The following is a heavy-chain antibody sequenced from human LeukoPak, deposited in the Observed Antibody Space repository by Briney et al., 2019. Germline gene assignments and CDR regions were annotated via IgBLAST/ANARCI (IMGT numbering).Heavy chain of an antibody. Sequence: TGGSLRLSCAASGFTFSDYYMTWIRQAPGKGLEWVSYITRSGDTVYYADSVKGRFTISRDNAKNSVYLEMNSLRAEDTAVYFCARDRASLYGYDALDVWSQGTMVTVHS. CDR3: ARDRASLYGYDALDV. CDR1: GFTFSDYY. CDR2: ITRSGDTV. D-gene: IGHD5-18*01. V-gene: IGHV3-11*01. J-gene: IGHJ3*01.